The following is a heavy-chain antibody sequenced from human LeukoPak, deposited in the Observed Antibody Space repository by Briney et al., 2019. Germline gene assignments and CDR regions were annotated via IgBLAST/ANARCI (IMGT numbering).Heavy chain of an antibody. Sequence: PSETLSLTCAVYGGSFSGDYWSWIRQPPGKGLEWIGEINHSGSTNYNPSLKSRVTISLDTFKNQFSLKLSSVTAADTAVYYCAKHLRRRFFSKTLGFDPWGQGTLVTVSS. J-gene: IGHJ5*02. CDR3: AKHLRRRFFSKTLGFDP. D-gene: IGHD3-3*01. V-gene: IGHV4-34*01. CDR2: INHSGST. CDR1: GGSFSGDY.